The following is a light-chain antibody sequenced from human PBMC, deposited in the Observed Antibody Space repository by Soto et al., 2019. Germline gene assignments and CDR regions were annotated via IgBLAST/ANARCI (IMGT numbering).Light chain of an antibody. CDR1: QSVSSNF. CDR3: QQYGNLPLT. CDR2: GAS. J-gene: IGKJ4*01. Sequence: EIVLTQSPGTLSLSPGERATLSCRASQSVSSNFLAWYQEKPGQAPRLLIYGASSRATGIPDRFSGSGSGTDFTLTINRVEPEDFAVYYCQQYGNLPLTFGGGTKVEIK. V-gene: IGKV3-20*01.